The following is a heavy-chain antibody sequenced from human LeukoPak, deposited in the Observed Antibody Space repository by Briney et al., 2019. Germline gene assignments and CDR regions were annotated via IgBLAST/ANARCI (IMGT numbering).Heavy chain of an antibody. Sequence: SETLSLTCTVSGGSISNKYWSWIRQPAGKGLEWIGRIYTSGSTNYNPSLKSRVTISVDTSKNQFSLKLSSVTAADTAVYYCARDFLSNPDAFDIWGQGTMVTVSS. J-gene: IGHJ3*02. CDR2: IYTSGST. V-gene: IGHV4-4*07. CDR3: ARDFLSNPDAFDI. D-gene: IGHD4-11*01. CDR1: GGSISNKY.